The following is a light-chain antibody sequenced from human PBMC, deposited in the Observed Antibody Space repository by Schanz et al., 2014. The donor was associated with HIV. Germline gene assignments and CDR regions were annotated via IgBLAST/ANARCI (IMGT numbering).Light chain of an antibody. CDR1: SGDIGGY. V-gene: IGLV2-8*01. CDR3: SSYRGDHTVV. CDR2: EIH. Sequence: QSALTQPPSASGSPGQSVTLSCAGTSGDIGGYISWYQHHPGKAPKLIMSEIHERPSGVPDRFSGSRSGNTATLTVSGLQAEDEADYYCSSYRGDHTVVFGGGTKLTVL. J-gene: IGLJ3*02.